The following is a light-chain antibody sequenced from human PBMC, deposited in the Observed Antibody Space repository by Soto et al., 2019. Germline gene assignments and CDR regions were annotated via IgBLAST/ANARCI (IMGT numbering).Light chain of an antibody. Sequence: DIQMTQSPSALSSSIGDTVTITCLSSHNIDTWLAWFQQKPGKAPNLLIYKASTLEAGAPSRFSGSASGTEFTLAISSLQPDDFATYYCQQHADYPITFGGGTKVDIK. CDR1: HNIDTW. V-gene: IGKV1-5*03. CDR2: KAS. CDR3: QQHADYPIT. J-gene: IGKJ4*01.